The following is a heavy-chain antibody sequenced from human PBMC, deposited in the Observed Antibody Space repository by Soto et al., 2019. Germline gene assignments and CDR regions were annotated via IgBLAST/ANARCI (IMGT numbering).Heavy chain of an antibody. CDR2: ISKDGDKK. CDR3: AREWSVANPGY. D-gene: IGHD5-12*01. CDR1: GFTFSNYS. J-gene: IGHJ4*02. Sequence: VGSLRLSCAASGFTFSNYSMHWVRQAPGKGLEWVAVISKDGDKKYYADSVKGRFTISRDNSKNTLYLQMNSLRPEDTAVHYCAREWSVANPGYWGQGTQVTVSS. V-gene: IGHV3-30-3*01.